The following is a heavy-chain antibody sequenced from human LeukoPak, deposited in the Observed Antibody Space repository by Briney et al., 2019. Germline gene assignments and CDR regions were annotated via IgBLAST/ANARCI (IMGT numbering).Heavy chain of an antibody. V-gene: IGHV3-23*01. CDR1: GFTFSSYA. D-gene: IGHD3-10*01. Sequence: GGSLRLSCAASGFTFSSYAMSWVRQAPGKGLEWVSAISGSGGSTYYADSVKGRFTISRDNSKNTLYLQMNSLRAEDTAVYYCAKPRPRGGIWSYWYFDVWGRGTLVTVSS. J-gene: IGHJ2*01. CDR2: ISGSGGST. CDR3: AKPRPRGGIWSYWYFDV.